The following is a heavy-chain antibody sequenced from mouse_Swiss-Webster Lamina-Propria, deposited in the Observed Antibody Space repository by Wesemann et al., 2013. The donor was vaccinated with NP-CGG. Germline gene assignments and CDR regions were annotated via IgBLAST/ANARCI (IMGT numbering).Heavy chain of an antibody. D-gene: IGHD1-2*01. Sequence: GLEWLAHIWWNDDKYYNPALKSRLTISKDTSNNQVFLKIASVVTADTATYYCARKIHYYGWFAYWGQGTLVTVSA. J-gene: IGHJ3*01. V-gene: IGHV8-11*01. CDR2: IWWNDDK. CDR3: ARKIHYYGWFAY.